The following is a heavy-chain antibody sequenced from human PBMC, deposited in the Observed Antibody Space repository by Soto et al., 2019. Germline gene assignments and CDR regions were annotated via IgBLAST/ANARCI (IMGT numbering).Heavy chain of an antibody. Sequence: QVQLVQSGAEVKKPGSSVKVSCKASGGTFSSSGISWVRQAPGQGLEGMGGLLPIFGPANYAQKFQDRVTITADESTYTVVMEFRRLRSEDTADYYCASFVPAPIKLDPRVGWFDHWCQGTVVTVSS. D-gene: IGHD2-2*01. V-gene: IGHV1-69*01. J-gene: IGHJ5*02. CDR3: ASFVPAPIKLDPRVGWFDH. CDR2: LLPIFGPA. CDR1: GGTFSSSG.